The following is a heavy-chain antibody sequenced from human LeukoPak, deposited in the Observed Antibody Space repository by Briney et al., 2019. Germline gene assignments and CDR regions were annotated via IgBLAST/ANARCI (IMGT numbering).Heavy chain of an antibody. CDR3: VVRGWGIDY. CDR2: INPNSGNT. CDR1: GYTFSGYY. Sequence: ASVKVSCKASGYTFSGYYMHWVRQAPGQGLEWMGCINPNSGNTGYAQKFQGRVTITRNTSISTAYMELSSLRSEDTAVYYCVVRGWGIDYWGQGTLVTVSS. J-gene: IGHJ4*02. D-gene: IGHD6-19*01. V-gene: IGHV1-8*03.